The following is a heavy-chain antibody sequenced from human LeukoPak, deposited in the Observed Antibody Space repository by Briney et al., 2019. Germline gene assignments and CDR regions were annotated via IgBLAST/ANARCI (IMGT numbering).Heavy chain of an antibody. V-gene: IGHV3-48*04. CDR2: ISSSSSTI. Sequence: TGGSLRLSCAASGFTFSSYSMNWVRQAPGKGLEWVSYISSSSSTIYYADSVKGRFTISRDNAKNSLYLQMNSLRAEDTAVYYCASPIKKESGYDDYYYYGMDVWGQGTTVTVSS. J-gene: IGHJ6*02. CDR1: GFTFSSYS. CDR3: ASPIKKESGYDDYYYYGMDV. D-gene: IGHD5-12*01.